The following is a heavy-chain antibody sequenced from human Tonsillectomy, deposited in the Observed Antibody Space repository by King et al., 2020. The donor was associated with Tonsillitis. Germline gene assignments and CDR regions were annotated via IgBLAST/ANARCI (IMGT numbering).Heavy chain of an antibody. V-gene: IGHV4-59*01. Sequence: VQLQESGPGLVKPSETLSLTCTGSGGSISSYYWSWIRPPPGKGLEWIGYIYYSWSTNIHPSLKSLLTITVDTSKKQYSLKRSSVTAADTAVYYCARDQNYYDSSGYYRGGFDYWGQGTLVTVSS. CDR1: GGSISSYY. D-gene: IGHD3-22*01. CDR3: ARDQNYYDSSGYYRGGFDY. CDR2: IYYSWST. J-gene: IGHJ4*02.